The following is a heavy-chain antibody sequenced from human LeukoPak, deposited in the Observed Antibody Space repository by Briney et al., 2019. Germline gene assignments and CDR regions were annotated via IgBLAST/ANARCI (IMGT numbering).Heavy chain of an antibody. CDR1: GFTFSDYG. CDR3: VKVGTTGTNNWFDS. Sequence: PGRSLRLSCAASGFTFSDYGMHWVRQAPGKGLEWVALISYDGSNKHYADSVKGRFTISRDNSKNTLYLQMNSLRTEDTAVYYCVKVGTTGTNNWFDSWGQGTLVTVSS. J-gene: IGHJ5*01. D-gene: IGHD1-1*01. V-gene: IGHV3-30*18. CDR2: ISYDGSNK.